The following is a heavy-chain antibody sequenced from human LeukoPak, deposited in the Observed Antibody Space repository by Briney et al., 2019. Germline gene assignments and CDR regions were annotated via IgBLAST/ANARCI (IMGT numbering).Heavy chain of an antibody. J-gene: IGHJ4*02. V-gene: IGHV1-2*02. CDR2: INPNSGGT. CDR3: ARSGGVFGIAAALDY. CDR1: GYTFTSYG. D-gene: IGHD6-13*01. Sequence: GASVKVSCKASGYTFTSYGISWVRQAPGQGLEWMGWINPNSGGTNYAQKFQGRVTMTRDTSISTAYMELSRLRSDDTAVYYCARSGGVFGIAAALDYWGQGTLVTVSS.